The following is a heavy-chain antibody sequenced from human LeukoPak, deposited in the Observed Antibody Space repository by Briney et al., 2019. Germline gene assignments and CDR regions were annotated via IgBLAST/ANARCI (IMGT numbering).Heavy chain of an antibody. J-gene: IGHJ4*02. CDR3: AIDDYFDTSGPSGADYFDY. CDR1: GFTFSNAW. Sequence: GGSLRLSCAASGFTFSNAWMSWVRQAPGKGLEWVARIKSKTHGETTDYAAPVKGRFTISRDDSKTTLFLQMDSLKTEDTAVYYCAIDDYFDTSGPSGADYFDYWGQGALVTVSS. D-gene: IGHD3-22*01. CDR2: IKSKTHGETT. V-gene: IGHV3-15*01.